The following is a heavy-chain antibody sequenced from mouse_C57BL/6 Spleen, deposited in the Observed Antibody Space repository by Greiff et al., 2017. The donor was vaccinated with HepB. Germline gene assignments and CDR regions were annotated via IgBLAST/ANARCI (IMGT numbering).Heavy chain of an antibody. CDR3: TRDETYGSSSAY. D-gene: IGHD1-1*01. CDR1: GFTFSSYA. V-gene: IGHV5-9-1*02. CDR2: ISSGGDYI. Sequence: EVQGVESGEGLVKPGGSLKLSCAASGFTFSSYAMSWVRQTPEKRLEWVAYISSGGDYIYYADTVKGRFTISRDNARNTLYLQMSSLKSEDTAMYYCTRDETYGSSSAYWGQGTLVTVSA. J-gene: IGHJ3*01.